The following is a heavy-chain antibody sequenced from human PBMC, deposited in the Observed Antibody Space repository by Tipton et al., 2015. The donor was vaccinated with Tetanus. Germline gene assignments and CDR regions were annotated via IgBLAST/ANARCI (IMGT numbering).Heavy chain of an antibody. D-gene: IGHD3-3*02. CDR2: ITYSRTT. CDR3: ARERIRLIGEVIFRYFDL. V-gene: IGHV4-59*01. Sequence: TLSLTCTVSGGSLSTSHWAWTRQPPGKGLEWVGKITYSRTTNYNSSLKSRVTMSLDTSTNQFSLRLTSATAADTAVYYCARERIRLIGEVIFRYFDLWGRGTLVTVSS. J-gene: IGHJ2*01. CDR1: GGSLSTSH.